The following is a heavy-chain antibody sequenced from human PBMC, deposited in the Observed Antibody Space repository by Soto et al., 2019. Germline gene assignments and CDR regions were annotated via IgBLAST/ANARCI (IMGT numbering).Heavy chain of an antibody. J-gene: IGHJ6*02. V-gene: IGHV1-18*04. CDR2: ISVYTGYT. Sequence: ASVKVSCKASGYTITNYGFTWVRQAPGQGLEWVGWISVYTGYTYYAQKLQGRVTMTTDTSTSIAYMELRSLRSDDTAVYYCARSVGLRHAMDVWGQGTTVTVSS. CDR1: GYTITNYG. D-gene: IGHD4-17*01. CDR3: ARSVGLRHAMDV.